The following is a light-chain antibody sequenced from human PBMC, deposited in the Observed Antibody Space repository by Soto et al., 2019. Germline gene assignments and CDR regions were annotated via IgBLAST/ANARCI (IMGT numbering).Light chain of an antibody. CDR2: EVN. Sequence: QSALTQPPSASGSPGQSVTISCTGTGRDVGGYKFFSWYQQHPGKAPKLMIFEVNKRPSGVPDRFSGSKSGNTASLTVSGLQAEDEADYYCSSYAGINNLGVFGTGTKLTVL. CDR3: SSYAGINNLGV. V-gene: IGLV2-8*01. J-gene: IGLJ1*01. CDR1: GRDVGGYKF.